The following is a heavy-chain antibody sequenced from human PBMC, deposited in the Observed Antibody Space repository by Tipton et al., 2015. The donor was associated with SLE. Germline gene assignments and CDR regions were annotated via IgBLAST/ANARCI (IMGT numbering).Heavy chain of an antibody. Sequence: TLSLTCAVSGFYVSDGFYWGWIRQSPGKGLEWIGSISYTGSTFYSPSLKSRVTISLDTSKNHFSLRLISVTAADTAVYYCARGYQLRLGAYYYYYMDVWGKGTTVTVSS. CDR3: ARGYQLRLGAYYYYYMDV. D-gene: IGHD2-2*01. CDR2: ISYTGST. V-gene: IGHV4-38-2*01. CDR1: GFYVSDGFY. J-gene: IGHJ6*03.